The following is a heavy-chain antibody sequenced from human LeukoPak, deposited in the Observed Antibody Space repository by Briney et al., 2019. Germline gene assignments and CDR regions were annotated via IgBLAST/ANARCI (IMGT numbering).Heavy chain of an antibody. V-gene: IGHV4-34*01. CDR1: GGSFSGYY. CDR3: ARGNVGYSSGWYDY. D-gene: IGHD6-19*01. CDR2: INHSGST. Sequence: SETLSLTCAVYGGSFSGYYWSWIRQPPGKGLEWIGEINHSGSTNYNPSLKSRVTISVDTSKNQFSLKLSSVTAADTAVYYCARGNVGYSSGWYDYWGQGTLVTVSS. J-gene: IGHJ4*02.